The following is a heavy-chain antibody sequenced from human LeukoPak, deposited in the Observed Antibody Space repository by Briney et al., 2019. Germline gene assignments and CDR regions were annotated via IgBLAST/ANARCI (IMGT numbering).Heavy chain of an antibody. V-gene: IGHV3-23*01. CDR3: AKERSHVDTALDSSDYYFDY. Sequence: SGKSLRLSCAASGFTLNSDAMSWVRQAPGKGLEWVSAISPGGTTYYADSVKGRFTISRDTSKNTLHLQMTSLRAEDTAIYYCAKERSHVDTALDSSDYYFDYWGQGTLVTVSS. CDR2: ISPGGTT. CDR1: GFTLNSDA. J-gene: IGHJ4*02. D-gene: IGHD5-18*01.